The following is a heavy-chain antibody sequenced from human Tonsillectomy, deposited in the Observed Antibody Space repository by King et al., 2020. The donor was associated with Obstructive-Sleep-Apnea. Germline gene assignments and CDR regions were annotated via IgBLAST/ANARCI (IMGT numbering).Heavy chain of an antibody. J-gene: IGHJ4*02. D-gene: IGHD3-10*01. V-gene: IGHV3-30*04. CDR2: ISKDGSNK. CDR3: ARIRGPPSGFVDY. Sequence: VQLVESGGGVVKPGRSLRLSCAVSGFTFSSYAMHWVRQTPGKGLEWVAVISKDGSNKYYPDSVKGRFTISRDNSENTLYLQMNSLRPEDTAVYYCARIRGPPSGFVDYWGQGTLVTVSS. CDR1: GFTFSSYA.